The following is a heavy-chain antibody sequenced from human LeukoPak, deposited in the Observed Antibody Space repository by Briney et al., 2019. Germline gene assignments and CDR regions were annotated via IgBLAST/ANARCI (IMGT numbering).Heavy chain of an antibody. CDR3: ARENSGSYREFDY. J-gene: IGHJ4*02. Sequence: SETLSLTCTASGGSISSYYWSWIRQPPGKGLEWIGYIYTSGSTNYNPSLKSRVTISVDTSKNQFSLKLSSVTAADTAVFYCARENSGSYREFDYWGQGTLVTVSS. CDR1: GGSISSYY. D-gene: IGHD1-26*01. CDR2: IYTSGST. V-gene: IGHV4-4*09.